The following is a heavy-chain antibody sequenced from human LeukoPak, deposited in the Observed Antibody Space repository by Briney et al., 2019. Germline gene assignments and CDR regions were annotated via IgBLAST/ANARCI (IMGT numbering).Heavy chain of an antibody. V-gene: IGHV1-2*02. Sequence: GASVKVSCKASGYTFTGYYMHWERQAPGQGLEWMGWINPNSGGTNYAQKFQGRVTMTRDTSISTAYMELSRLRSDDTAVYYCAALDIVVVPAAIKAFDPWGQGTPVTVSS. D-gene: IGHD2-2*02. CDR3: AALDIVVVPAAIKAFDP. J-gene: IGHJ5*02. CDR1: GYTFTGYY. CDR2: INPNSGGT.